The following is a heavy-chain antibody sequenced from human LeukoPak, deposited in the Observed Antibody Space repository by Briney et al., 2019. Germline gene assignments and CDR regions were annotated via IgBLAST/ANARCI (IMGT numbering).Heavy chain of an antibody. J-gene: IGHJ4*02. CDR1: GFTLRSYV. D-gene: IGHD3-10*01. V-gene: IGHV3-23*01. CDR2: ISGSGDST. Sequence: GGSLRLSCVASGFTLRSYVMNWVRQTPGKGLEWVSSISGSGDSTFYADSVKGRFSISRDNAKNSLYLQMNSLRVEDTAVYYCARDRVSGSGSIDYWGQGTLVTVSS. CDR3: ARDRVSGSGSIDY.